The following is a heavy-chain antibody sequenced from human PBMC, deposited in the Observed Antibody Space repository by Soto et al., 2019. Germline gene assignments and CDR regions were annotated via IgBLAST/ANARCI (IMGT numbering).Heavy chain of an antibody. V-gene: IGHV1-2*04. CDR3: ARVREYSSSLDDAFDI. CDR2: INPNSGGT. J-gene: IGHJ3*02. Sequence: ASVKVSCKASGYTFTGYYMHWVLQAPGQGLEWMGWINPNSGGTNYAQKFQGWVTMTRDTSISTAYMELSRLRSDDTAVYYCARVREYSSSLDDAFDIWGQGTMVTVS. CDR1: GYTFTGYY. D-gene: IGHD6-6*01.